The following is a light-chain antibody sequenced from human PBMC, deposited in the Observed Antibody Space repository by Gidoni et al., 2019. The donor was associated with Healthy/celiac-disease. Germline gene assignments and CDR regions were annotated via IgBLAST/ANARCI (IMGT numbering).Light chain of an antibody. V-gene: IGKV1-39*01. CDR1: QSISSY. CDR3: QQSYSTLT. Sequence: DIQMTQSPSSLSASVGDRVTITCRASQSISSYLNWYQQKPGKAPKRLIYAASSLQSGVPSRFSGSGSGTDFTLTSSSLQPEDFATYYCQQSYSTLTFGGGTKVEIK. CDR2: AAS. J-gene: IGKJ4*01.